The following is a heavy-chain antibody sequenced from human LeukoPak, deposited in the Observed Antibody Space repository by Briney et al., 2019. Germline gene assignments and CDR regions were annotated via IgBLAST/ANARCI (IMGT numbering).Heavy chain of an antibody. V-gene: IGHV1-2*02. D-gene: IGHD1-1*01. CDR3: ARVGATGTTSPFDY. Sequence: ASVKVSCKTSGYTFTGYYMPWVRQAPGQGLEWMGWINPNSGGTNYAQKFQGRVTMTRDTSISTAYMELSRLRSDDTAVYYCARVGATGTTSPFDYWGQGTLVTVSS. CDR2: INPNSGGT. J-gene: IGHJ4*02. CDR1: GYTFTGYY.